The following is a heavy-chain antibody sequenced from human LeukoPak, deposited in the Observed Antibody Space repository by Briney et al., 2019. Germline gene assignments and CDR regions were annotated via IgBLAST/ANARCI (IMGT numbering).Heavy chain of an antibody. J-gene: IGHJ4*02. CDR3: AREGY. Sequence: GGSLRLSCGASGFTFSSHWMSWVRHAPGKGLEWVANIKQDGSEKYYVDSVKGRFTISRDNAKNSLYLQMNSLRAEDTAVYYCAREGYWGQGTLVTVSS. CDR2: IKQDGSEK. V-gene: IGHV3-7*01. CDR1: GFTFSSHW.